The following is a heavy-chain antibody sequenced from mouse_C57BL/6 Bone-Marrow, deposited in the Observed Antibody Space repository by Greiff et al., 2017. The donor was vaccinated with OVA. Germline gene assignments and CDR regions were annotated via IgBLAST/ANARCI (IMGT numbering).Heavy chain of an antibody. V-gene: IGHV5-15*01. J-gene: IGHJ1*03. CDR1: GFTFSDYG. CDR2: ISTLAYSI. D-gene: IGHD1-1*01. Sequence: EVQLVESGGGLVQPGGSLKLSCAASGFTFSDYGMAWVRQAPRKGPEWVAFISTLAYSIYYADTVTGRFTISRENAKKTLDLEMSSLRSEDTAMYYCARHSTTVVATNWYFDVWGTGTTVTVSS. CDR3: ARHSTTVVATNWYFDV.